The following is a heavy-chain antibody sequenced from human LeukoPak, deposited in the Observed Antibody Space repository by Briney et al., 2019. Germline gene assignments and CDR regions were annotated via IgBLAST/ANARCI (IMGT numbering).Heavy chain of an antibody. Sequence: EGSLRLSCAASGFTFIDYYLTWIRQAPGKGLEWVSYISTSGSTRYYTDSVKGRFIVSRDNARNSLYLQMISLRPEDTAVYYCARGYAPDRSTYFDLWGQGTLVTVSS. D-gene: IGHD3-16*01. CDR3: ARGYAPDRSTYFDL. CDR2: ISTSGSTR. J-gene: IGHJ4*02. V-gene: IGHV3-11*01. CDR1: GFTFIDYY.